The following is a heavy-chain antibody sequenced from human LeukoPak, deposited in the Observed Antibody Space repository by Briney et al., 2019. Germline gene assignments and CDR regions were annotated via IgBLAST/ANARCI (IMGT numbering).Heavy chain of an antibody. D-gene: IGHD3-16*01. CDR3: AVWGSYGAY. V-gene: IGHV3-21*01. J-gene: IGHJ4*02. CDR1: GFTFGDYA. Sequence: PGGSLRLSCTASGFTFGDYAMTWVRQAPGKGLEWVSSISSSSSYIYYADSVKGRFTISRDNAKNSLYLQMNSLRAEDTAVYYCAVWGSYGAYWGQGTLVTVSS. CDR2: ISSSSSYI.